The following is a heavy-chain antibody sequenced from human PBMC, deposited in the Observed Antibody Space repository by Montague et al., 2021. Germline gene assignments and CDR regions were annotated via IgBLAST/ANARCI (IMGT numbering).Heavy chain of an antibody. CDR3: ANEGTTSPGYLQY. Sequence: SLRLSCAASGFPFSSYAMSWVRQAPGKGLEWVSTLTSNGAYTYHADAVEGRFTISRDNSKSTLYLQMNSLRVEDTAVYSCANEGTTSPGYLQYWGQGTLVTVSS. J-gene: IGHJ1*01. CDR1: GFPFSSYA. V-gene: IGHV3-23*01. D-gene: IGHD1-1*01. CDR2: LTSNGAYT.